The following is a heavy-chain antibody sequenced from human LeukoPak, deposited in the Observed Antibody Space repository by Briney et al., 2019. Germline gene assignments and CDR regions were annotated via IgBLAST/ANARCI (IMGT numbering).Heavy chain of an antibody. J-gene: IGHJ4*02. Sequence: SVKVSCKASGGTFSSYAISWVRQAPGQGLEWMGGIIPIFGTANYAQKFPGRVTITADKSTSTAYMELSSLRSEDTAVYCCARRPSAAEYFDYWGQGTLVTVSS. CDR3: ARRPSAAEYFDY. CDR2: IIPIFGTA. CDR1: GGTFSSYA. V-gene: IGHV1-69*06.